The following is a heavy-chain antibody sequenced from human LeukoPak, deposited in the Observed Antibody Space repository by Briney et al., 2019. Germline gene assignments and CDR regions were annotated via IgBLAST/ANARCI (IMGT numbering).Heavy chain of an antibody. Sequence: SVKVSCKASGGTFISYVINWVRQAPGQGLEWMGGILPIFGTAIYAQHFQGRLTITADESTNSAYMELNRLRSDDTAVYYCARAEDQGRYFDWLPGFDPWGQGTLVTVSS. J-gene: IGHJ5*02. D-gene: IGHD3-9*01. CDR3: ARAEDQGRYFDWLPGFDP. CDR1: GGTFISYV. V-gene: IGHV1-69*13. CDR2: ILPIFGTA.